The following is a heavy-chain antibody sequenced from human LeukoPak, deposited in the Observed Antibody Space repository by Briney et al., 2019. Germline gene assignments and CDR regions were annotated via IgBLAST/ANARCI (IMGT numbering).Heavy chain of an antibody. D-gene: IGHD3-22*01. CDR3: ARDERYYDSSGYPNYYYYYMDV. CDR1: GFTFSSYS. CDR2: ISSNGGST. J-gene: IGHJ6*03. Sequence: GGSLRLSCAASGFTFSSYSMNWVRQAPGKGLEYVSAISSNGGSTYYANSVKGRFTISRDNSKNTLYLQMGSPRAEDMAVYYCARDERYYDSSGYPNYYYYYMDVWGKGTTVTVSS. V-gene: IGHV3-64*01.